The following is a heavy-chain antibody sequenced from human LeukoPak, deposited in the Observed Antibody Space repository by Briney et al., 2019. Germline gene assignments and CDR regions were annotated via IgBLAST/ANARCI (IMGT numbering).Heavy chain of an antibody. J-gene: IGHJ5*02. Sequence: SETLSLTCAVYGGSFSGYYWSWIRQPPGKGLEWIGEINHSGSTNYNPSLKSRVTISVDTSKNQFSLKLSSVTAADTAVYYCARPQYCSGGSCSSGWFDPWGQGTLVTVSS. CDR2: INHSGST. D-gene: IGHD2-15*01. CDR1: GGSFSGYY. V-gene: IGHV4-34*01. CDR3: ARPQYCSGGSCSSGWFDP.